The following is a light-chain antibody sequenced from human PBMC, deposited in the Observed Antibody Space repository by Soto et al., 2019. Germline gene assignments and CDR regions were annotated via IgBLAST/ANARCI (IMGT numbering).Light chain of an antibody. CDR2: GTS. V-gene: IGKV3-20*01. J-gene: IGKJ2*01. CDR1: QSVSSNF. CDR3: QHYGDSMYT. Sequence: EIVLTQSPGTLSLSPGERATLSCRSSQSVSSNFLAWYQQKPGQAPRLLIYGTSNRATGIPDRFSGSGSGTDFTLTISRLEPEDFAVYYCQHYGDSMYTFGQGTKLEVK.